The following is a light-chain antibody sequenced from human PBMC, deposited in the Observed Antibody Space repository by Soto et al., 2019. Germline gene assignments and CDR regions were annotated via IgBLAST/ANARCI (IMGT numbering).Light chain of an antibody. Sequence: DIQMTQSPSSLSASVGDRVTITCRASQSISSYLNWYQQKPGKAPKLLIYAASSLQSGVPSRFSVSGSGTDFTLTISSLQPEDFPTYYCQQSYSTPYTFGQGTKLEIK. J-gene: IGKJ2*01. CDR2: AAS. V-gene: IGKV1-39*01. CDR3: QQSYSTPYT. CDR1: QSISSY.